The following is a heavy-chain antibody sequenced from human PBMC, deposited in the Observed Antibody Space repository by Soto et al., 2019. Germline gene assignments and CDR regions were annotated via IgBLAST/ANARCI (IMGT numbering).Heavy chain of an antibody. V-gene: IGHV3-23*01. J-gene: IGHJ5*02. CDR2: ISGSGGST. Sequence: PGGSLRLSCAASGFTFSSYAMSWVRQAPGKGLEWVSAISGSGGSTYYADSVKGRFTISRDNSRNTLYLQMNSLRAEDTAVYYCAKGTGFGWYLNWFDPWGQGNLVTVSS. D-gene: IGHD6-19*01. CDR3: AKGTGFGWYLNWFDP. CDR1: GFTFSSYA.